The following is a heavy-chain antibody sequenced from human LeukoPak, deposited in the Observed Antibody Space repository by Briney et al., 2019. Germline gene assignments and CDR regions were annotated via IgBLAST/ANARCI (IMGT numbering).Heavy chain of an antibody. D-gene: IGHD6-13*01. CDR1: GGSFSGYY. CDR2: INHSGST. J-gene: IGHJ4*02. V-gene: IGHV4-34*01. Sequence: SETLSLTCAVYGGSFSGYYWSWIRQPPGKGLEWIGEINHSGSTNYNPSLKSRVTISVDTSRNQFSLKLSSVTAADTAVYYCARDVQRLVPYWGQGTLVTVSS. CDR3: ARDVQRLVPY.